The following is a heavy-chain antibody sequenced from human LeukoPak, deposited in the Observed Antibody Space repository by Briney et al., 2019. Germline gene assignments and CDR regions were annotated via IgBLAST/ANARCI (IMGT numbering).Heavy chain of an antibody. D-gene: IGHD2-2*01. J-gene: IGHJ4*02. CDR2: ISYDGAIK. Sequence: GGSLRLSCAASGFTFSSYSMNWVRQAPGKGLEWVAFISYDGAIKYYADSVKGRFTISRDSSKNTLYLQMNSLRAEDTAVYYCIVVPAAKASGWGQGTLVTVSS. V-gene: IGHV3-30*03. CDR1: GFTFSSYS. CDR3: IVVPAAKASG.